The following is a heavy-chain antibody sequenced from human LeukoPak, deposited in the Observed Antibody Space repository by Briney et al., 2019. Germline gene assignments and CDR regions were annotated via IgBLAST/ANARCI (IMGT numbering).Heavy chain of an antibody. V-gene: IGHV4-39*01. CDR3: ARLYSSSSAYLYYFDY. CDR2: LYYSGST. J-gene: IGHJ4*02. Sequence: PSETLSLTCTVSGGSISSSSYYWGWIRQPPGKGLEWIGSLYYSGSTYYNPSLKSRVTISVDTSKNQFSLKLSSVTAADTAVYYCARLYSSSSAYLYYFDYWGQGTLVTVSS. CDR1: GGSISSSSYY. D-gene: IGHD6-6*01.